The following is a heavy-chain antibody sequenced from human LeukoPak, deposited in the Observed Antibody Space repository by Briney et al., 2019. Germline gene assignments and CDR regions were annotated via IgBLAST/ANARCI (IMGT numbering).Heavy chain of an antibody. V-gene: IGHV4-59*10. CDR1: GGSFSGYY. D-gene: IGHD2-2*02. CDR2: IYTSGST. Sequence: SETLSLTCAVYGGSFSGYYWSWIRQPAGKGLEWIGRIYTSGSTNYNPSLKSRVIMSVDTSKNQFSLKLSSVTAADTAVYYCARARRHCSSTSCYTDYFDYWGQGTLVTVSS. CDR3: ARARRHCSSTSCYTDYFDY. J-gene: IGHJ4*02.